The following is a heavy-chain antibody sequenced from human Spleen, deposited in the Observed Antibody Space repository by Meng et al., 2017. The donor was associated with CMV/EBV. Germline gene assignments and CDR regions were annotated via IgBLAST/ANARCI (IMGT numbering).Heavy chain of an antibody. CDR3: ARGDRWAGPFDY. CDR1: GYTFTDYY. V-gene: IGHV1-2*02. D-gene: IGHD6-13*01. CDR2: INLNSGGT. J-gene: IGHJ4*02. Sequence: ASVKVSCKASGYTFTDYYMHWMRQAPGQVLEWMGWINLNSGGTNYAQKFQGRVTMTRDTSIDTAYMELSRLTSDDTAVYYCARGDRWAGPFDYWGQGALVTVSS.